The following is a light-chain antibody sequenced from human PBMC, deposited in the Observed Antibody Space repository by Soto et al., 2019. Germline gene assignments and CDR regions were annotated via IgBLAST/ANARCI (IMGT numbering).Light chain of an antibody. CDR1: QSVSSSY. Sequence: IVLTQSPGTLSFSPGEIATLSFRASQSVSSSYLAWYQQKPGQAPRLLIYGASSRATGIPDRFSGSGSGTDFTLTISRLEPEDFAVYYCQQYDSSPKTFGQGTKVDIK. V-gene: IGKV3-20*01. CDR2: GAS. CDR3: QQYDSSPKT. J-gene: IGKJ1*01.